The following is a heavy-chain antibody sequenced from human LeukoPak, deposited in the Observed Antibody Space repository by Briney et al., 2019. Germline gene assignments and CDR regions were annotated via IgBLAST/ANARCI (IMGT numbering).Heavy chain of an antibody. J-gene: IGHJ4*02. CDR1: GGTFSSYA. V-gene: IGHV1-2*02. CDR3: ARVMDHYDYYFDY. CDR2: INPNSGGT. D-gene: IGHD3-3*01. Sequence: GSSVKVSCKASGGTFSSYAISWVRQAPGQGLEWMGWINPNSGGTNYAQKFQGRVTMTRDTSISTAYMELSRLRSDDTAVYYCARVMDHYDYYFDYWGQGTLVTVSS.